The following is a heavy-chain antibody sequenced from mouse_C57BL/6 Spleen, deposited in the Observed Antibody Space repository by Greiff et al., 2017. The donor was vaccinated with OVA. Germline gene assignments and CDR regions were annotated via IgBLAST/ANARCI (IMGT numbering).Heavy chain of an antibody. J-gene: IGHJ2*01. D-gene: IGHD1-1*01. CDR2: IDPSDSYT. Sequence: QVQLQQPGAELVKPGASVKLSCKASGYTFTSYWMQWIKQRPGQGLEWIGEIDPSDSYTNYNQKFKGKATLTVDTSSSTAYMQLSSLTSEDSVVYYCARRISYGSPFDYWGQGTTLTVSS. CDR3: ARRISYGSPFDY. V-gene: IGHV1-50*01. CDR1: GYTFTSYW.